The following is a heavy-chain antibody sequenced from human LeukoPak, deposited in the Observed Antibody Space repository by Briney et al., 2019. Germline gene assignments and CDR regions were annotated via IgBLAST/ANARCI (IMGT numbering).Heavy chain of an antibody. D-gene: IGHD6-19*01. Sequence: GVSLRLSCAASGFTSNDYYMDWVRHAPGKGLEWVARSRDKSYNNSKKYAASVKGRFTISRSDSPNHLYLQMNSLKTEDSAVYYCTRGARAVAGKANYHAMDVWGQGTTVTVSS. J-gene: IGHJ6*01. CDR3: TRGARAVAGKANYHAMDV. CDR1: GFTSNDYY. V-gene: IGHV3-72*01. CDR2: SRDKSYNNSK.